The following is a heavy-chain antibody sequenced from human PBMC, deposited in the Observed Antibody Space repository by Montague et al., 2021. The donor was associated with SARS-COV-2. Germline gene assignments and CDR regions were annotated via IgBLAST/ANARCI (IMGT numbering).Heavy chain of an antibody. CDR1: GDSVASNSST. D-gene: IGHD6-13*01. V-gene: IGHV6-1*01. CDR2: TYYRSMWKS. Sequence: CAISGDSVASNSSTWNWISQSPSRGLDWLGRTYYRSMWKSDYARXLKSRIAINPDTSKNQFSLQLSSVTPEDTALYYCVRGIEAAGSYDYWGQGTLVTVSS. CDR3: VRGIEAAGSYDY. J-gene: IGHJ4*02.